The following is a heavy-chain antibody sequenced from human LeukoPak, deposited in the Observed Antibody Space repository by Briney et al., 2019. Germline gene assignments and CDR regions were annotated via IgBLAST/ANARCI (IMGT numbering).Heavy chain of an antibody. J-gene: IGHJ4*02. CDR2: IYYSGRT. CDR1: GDSISTSSYY. V-gene: IGHV4-39*01. D-gene: IGHD1-26*01. Sequence: TSETLSLTCSVSGDSISTSSYYWGWIRQPPGKGLEWIGSIYYSGRTYYNPSLKSRVTISVDTSKNQFSLKLSSVTAADTAVYYCASWGATHHSFDYWGQGTLVTVSS. CDR3: ASWGATHHSFDY.